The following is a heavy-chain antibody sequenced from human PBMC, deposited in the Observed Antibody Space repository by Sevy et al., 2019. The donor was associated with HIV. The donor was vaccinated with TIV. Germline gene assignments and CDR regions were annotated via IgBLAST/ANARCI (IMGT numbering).Heavy chain of an antibody. J-gene: IGHJ4*02. CDR2: IKSKTYGGTT. Sequence: GGSLRLSCIASGFTFGDYAMSWFRQAPGKGLEWVGFIKSKTYGGTTEYAASVKGRFIISRDDSKNIAYLQMNSLKTEDTVVYYCTRDLYGSGWFYFDYWGQGTLVTVSS. CDR3: TRDLYGSGWFYFDY. V-gene: IGHV3-49*03. D-gene: IGHD6-19*01. CDR1: GFTFGDYA.